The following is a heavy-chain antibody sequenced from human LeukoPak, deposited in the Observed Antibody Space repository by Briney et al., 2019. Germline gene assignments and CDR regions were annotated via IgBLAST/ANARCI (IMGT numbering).Heavy chain of an antibody. Sequence: SETLSLTCTVSGDSISSFTSSSYFWAWIRRPPGKGLEWIGNVYYTGRTYSNPSLRSRVTVSVDTSKNQFSLRLSSVTAADTAVYYCARHLLGRGADYYFFYMDVWGKGITVTVSS. J-gene: IGHJ6*03. D-gene: IGHD1-26*01. CDR2: VYYTGRT. V-gene: IGHV4-39*01. CDR3: ARHLLGRGADYYFFYMDV. CDR1: GDSISSFTSSSYF.